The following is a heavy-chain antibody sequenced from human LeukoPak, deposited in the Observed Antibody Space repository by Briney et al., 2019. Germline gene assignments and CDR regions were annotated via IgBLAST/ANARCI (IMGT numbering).Heavy chain of an antibody. V-gene: IGHV1-2*02. J-gene: IGHJ6*03. CDR1: GYTFTGYY. D-gene: IGHD6-13*01. Sequence: ASVKVSCKASGYTFTGYYMHWVRQAPGQGLEWMGWINPNNGGTNYAQKFQGRVTMTRDTSISTAYMELSRLRSDDTAVYYCARDLGTAIAAAQYYYYYYMDVWGKGTTVTVSS. CDR2: INPNNGGT. CDR3: ARDLGTAIAAAQYYYYYYMDV.